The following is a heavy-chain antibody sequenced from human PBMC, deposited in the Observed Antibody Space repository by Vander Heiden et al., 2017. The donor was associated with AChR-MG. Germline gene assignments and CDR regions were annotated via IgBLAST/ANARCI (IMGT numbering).Heavy chain of an antibody. Sequence: EVHLVESGGGWVQPGRSLRLSCAASGFTFDESDMNWVRQAPGKGLEWVAGIGWNSGGMAFADSVKGRFTIARDNAKKSIYLQMNSLRPEDTALYYCAKGGWFADHQGMDAWGQGTTVIVSS. CDR3: AKGGWFADHQGMDA. V-gene: IGHV3-9*01. CDR2: IGWNSGGM. CDR1: GFTFDESD. D-gene: IGHD2-15*01. J-gene: IGHJ6*02.